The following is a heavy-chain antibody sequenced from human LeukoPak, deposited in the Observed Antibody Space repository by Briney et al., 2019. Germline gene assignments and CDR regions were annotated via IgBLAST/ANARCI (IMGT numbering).Heavy chain of an antibody. J-gene: IGHJ4*02. V-gene: IGHV4-39*01. Sequence: SETLSPTCTVSGGSISSSSYYWGWIRQPPGKGLEWIGSIYYSGSTYYNPSPKSRVTISVGTSKNQFSLKLSSVTAADTAVYYCARRLAGTEDYWGQGTLVTVSS. CDR2: IYYSGST. CDR1: GGSISSSSYY. CDR3: ARRLAGTEDY. D-gene: IGHD6-13*01.